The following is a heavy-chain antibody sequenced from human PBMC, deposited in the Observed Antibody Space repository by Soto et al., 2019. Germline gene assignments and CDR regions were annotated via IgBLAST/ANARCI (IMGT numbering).Heavy chain of an antibody. CDR2: IWYDGTNA. V-gene: IGHV3-33*01. CDR3: ARDLNIHSSSWYQLYLAH. Sequence: QVQLVESGGGVVQSGRSLRLSCAASGFKFRSYGMHWVRQAPGKGLEWVAVIWYDGTNAYYADSVKGRFIISRDNSENTLYLQASSLRAEDTAVYYCARDLNIHSSSWYQLYLAHWGQGTLVTVSP. J-gene: IGHJ4*02. CDR1: GFKFRSYG. D-gene: IGHD6-13*01.